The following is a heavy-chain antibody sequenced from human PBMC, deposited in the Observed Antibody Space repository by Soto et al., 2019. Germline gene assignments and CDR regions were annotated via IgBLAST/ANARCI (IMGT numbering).Heavy chain of an antibody. CDR3: ARDKDYDILTGYSERDYSGYGMDV. Sequence: QVQLVQSGAEVKKPGSSVKVSCKASGGTFSSYAISWVRQAPGQGLEWMGGIIPIFGTANYAQKFQGRVTITADESTSTAYMELSSLRSEDTAVYYCARDKDYDILTGYSERDYSGYGMDVWGQGTTVTVSS. J-gene: IGHJ6*02. CDR1: GGTFSSYA. CDR2: IIPIFGTA. V-gene: IGHV1-69*12. D-gene: IGHD3-9*01.